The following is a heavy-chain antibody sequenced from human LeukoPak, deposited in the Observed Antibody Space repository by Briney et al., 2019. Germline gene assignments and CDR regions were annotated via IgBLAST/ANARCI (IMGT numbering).Heavy chain of an antibody. CDR2: LSPSGGIT. J-gene: IGHJ4*02. CDR1: GFTFSTYA. D-gene: IGHD3-10*02. CDR3: AKGVNYFVLEY. V-gene: IGHV3-23*01. Sequence: GSLRLSCAASGFTFSTYAMSWVRPAPGKGLEWVSALSPSGGITYYEDSVKGRFTISRDNSKNTLYLQMNSLRAEDTAVYYCAKGVNYFVLEYWGQGTLVTISS.